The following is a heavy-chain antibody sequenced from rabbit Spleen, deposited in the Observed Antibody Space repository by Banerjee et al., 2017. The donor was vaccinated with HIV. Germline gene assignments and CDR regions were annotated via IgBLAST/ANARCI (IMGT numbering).Heavy chain of an antibody. J-gene: IGHJ6*01. V-gene: IGHV1S45*01. CDR1: GFSFSNSDC. CDR2: IDTGSSGFT. D-gene: IGHD1-1*01. Sequence: LEESGGGLVQPEGSLALTCKASGFSFSNSDCICWVRQAPGKGLEWIACIDTGSSGFTYFASWAKGRFIISKTSSTTVTLQMTSLTAADTATYFCARDTSSSFSSYGMDLWGQGTLVTVS. CDR3: ARDTSSSFSSYGMDL.